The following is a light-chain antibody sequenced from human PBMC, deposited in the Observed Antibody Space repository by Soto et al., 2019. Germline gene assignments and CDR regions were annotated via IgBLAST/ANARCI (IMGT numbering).Light chain of an antibody. V-gene: IGLV2-23*01. J-gene: IGLJ3*02. CDR3: CSYAGSSTGV. Sequence: QSALTQPDSVSGSPGQSITISCTGTSSDVGSYNLVSWYQQHPGKAPKVMIYEGSKRPSGVSNRFSGSKSGNTASLTISGLQAEDEADYYCCSYAGSSTGVFGGGTKLTVL. CDR2: EGS. CDR1: SSDVGSYNL.